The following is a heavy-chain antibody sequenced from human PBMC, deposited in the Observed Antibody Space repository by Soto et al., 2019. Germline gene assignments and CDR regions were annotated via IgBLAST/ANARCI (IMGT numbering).Heavy chain of an antibody. CDR1: GDSVSSNSAG. CDR3: ARGEQYSGRSFDY. D-gene: IGHD1-26*01. V-gene: IGHV6-1*01. J-gene: IGHJ4*01. Sequence: QVQLQQSGPGLVKPSQTLSLTCAITGDSVSSNSAGWSWVRQSPSRGLEWLGRTYYRSKWYYEYAVSVRGRIPINPDTSKNQYSLQLNSVTPEDTAVYFCARGEQYSGRSFDYWGQGTLVTVSS. CDR2: TYYRSKWYY.